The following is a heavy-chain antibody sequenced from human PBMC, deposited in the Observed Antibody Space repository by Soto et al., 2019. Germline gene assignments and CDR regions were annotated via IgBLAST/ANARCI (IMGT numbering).Heavy chain of an antibody. Sequence: QLQLQESGPGLVKPSETLSLTCTVSGGSISSSSYYWGWIRQPPGKGLEWIGSIYYSGSTYYNPSLKSRVTISVDTSKNQFSLNLSSVTAADTAVYYCARHKRREAAAGTEEDAFDIWGQGTMVTVSS. CDR1: GGSISSSSYY. CDR3: ARHKRREAAAGTEEDAFDI. V-gene: IGHV4-39*01. CDR2: IYYSGST. J-gene: IGHJ3*02. D-gene: IGHD6-13*01.